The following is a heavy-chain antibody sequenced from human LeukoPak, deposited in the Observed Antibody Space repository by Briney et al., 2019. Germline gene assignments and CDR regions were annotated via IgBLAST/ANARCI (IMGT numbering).Heavy chain of an antibody. D-gene: IGHD3-22*01. J-gene: IGHJ4*02. V-gene: IGHV3-21*01. CDR3: ARGRNGNYYDSSGYYPY. Sequence: GGSLRLSCAASGFTFSSYSMNWVRQAPGKGLEWVSSISSSSSYIYYADSVKGRFTISRDNAKNSLYLQMNSLRAEDTAVYYCARGRNGNYYDSSGYYPYWGQGTLVTVSS. CDR1: GFTFSSYS. CDR2: ISSSSSYI.